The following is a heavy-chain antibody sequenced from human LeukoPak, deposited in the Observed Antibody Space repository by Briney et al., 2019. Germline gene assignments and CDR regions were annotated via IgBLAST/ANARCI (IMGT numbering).Heavy chain of an antibody. D-gene: IGHD4-17*01. CDR3: AKVRGESAAYYYYMDA. J-gene: IGHJ6*03. CDR2: TSYDGSNK. Sequence: GGSLRLSCAASGFTFSRYGMHWVRQAPGKGLVWVAVTSYDGSNKYYADSVKGRFTISRDNSKNTLYLEMDSLRAEDTAVYYCAKVRGESAAYYYYMDAWGKGATVTVSS. CDR1: GFTFSRYG. V-gene: IGHV3-30*18.